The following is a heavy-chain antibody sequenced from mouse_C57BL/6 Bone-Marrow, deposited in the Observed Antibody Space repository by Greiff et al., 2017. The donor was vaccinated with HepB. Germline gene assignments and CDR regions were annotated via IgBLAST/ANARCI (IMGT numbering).Heavy chain of an antibody. CDR1: GFTFSSYG. V-gene: IGHV5-6*01. CDR2: ISSGGSYT. CDR3: ARQFPFAY. J-gene: IGHJ2*01. Sequence: EVQLVESGGDLVKPGGSLKLSCAASGFTFSSYGMSWVRQTPDKRLEWVATISSGGSYTYYPDSVKGRFTISRDNAKNTLYLQMSSLKSEDTAMYYCARQFPFAYWGQGTTLTVSS.